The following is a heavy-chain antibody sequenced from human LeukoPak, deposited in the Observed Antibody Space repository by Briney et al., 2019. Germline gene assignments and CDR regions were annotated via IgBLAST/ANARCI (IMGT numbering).Heavy chain of an antibody. CDR1: GGSISSSSYY. J-gene: IGHJ4*02. V-gene: IGHV4-39*01. Sequence: SETLSLTCTVSGGSISSSSYYWGWIRQPPGKGLEWIGSIYYSGSTYYNPSLNSRVTISVDTSKNKFSLKLSSVTAADTAVYYCARLDYYDSSGYIYYFDYWGQGTLVTVSS. D-gene: IGHD3-22*01. CDR3: ARLDYYDSSGYIYYFDY. CDR2: IYYSGST.